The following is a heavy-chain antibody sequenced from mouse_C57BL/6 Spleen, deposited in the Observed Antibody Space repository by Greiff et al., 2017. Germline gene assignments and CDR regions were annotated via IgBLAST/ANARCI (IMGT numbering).Heavy chain of an antibody. V-gene: IGHV1-69*01. J-gene: IGHJ2*01. CDR1: GYTFTSYW. CDR3: ARGHGNYVYY. CDR2: IDPSDSYT. D-gene: IGHD2-1*01. Sequence: QVQLQQPGAELVMPGASVKLSCKASGYTFTSYWMHWVKQRPGQGLEWIGEIDPSDSYTNYNQKFKGKSTLTVDKSSSTAYMQLSSLTSEDSAVYYCARGHGNYVYYWGQGTTLTVSS.